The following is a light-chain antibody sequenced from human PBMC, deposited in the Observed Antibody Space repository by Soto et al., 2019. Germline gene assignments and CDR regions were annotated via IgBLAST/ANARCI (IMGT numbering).Light chain of an antibody. CDR2: DAS. V-gene: IGKV3-11*01. Sequence: PGERATLSCRASQSVRSYLAWYQQKPGQAPRLLIYDASNRATGIPARFSGSGSGTDFTLTISSLEPEDFAVYYCQQRGDWPRVTFGPGTKVDLK. J-gene: IGKJ3*01. CDR1: QSVRSY. CDR3: QQRGDWPRVT.